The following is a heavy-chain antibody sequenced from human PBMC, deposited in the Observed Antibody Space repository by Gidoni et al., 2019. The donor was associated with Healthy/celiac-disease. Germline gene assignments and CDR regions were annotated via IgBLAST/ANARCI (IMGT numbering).Heavy chain of an antibody. CDR3: ASPMRYCSGGSCYWGDNYFDY. D-gene: IGHD2-15*01. J-gene: IGHJ4*02. CDR2: IAYDGSNK. CDR1: AFTFRSYA. V-gene: IGHV3-30*04. Sequence: QVQLVESGGGVVQPGRSLRLPCAASAFTFRSYAMHWVRRAPGKGVGWVAIIAYDGSNKYYADSVKGRFTISRDKSKNTLYLQMNSLRAEDTAVYYCASPMRYCSGGSCYWGDNYFDYWGQGTLVTVSS.